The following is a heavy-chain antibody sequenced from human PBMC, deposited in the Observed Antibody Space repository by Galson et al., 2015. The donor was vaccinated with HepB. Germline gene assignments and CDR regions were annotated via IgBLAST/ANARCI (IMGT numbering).Heavy chain of an antibody. D-gene: IGHD1-26*01. J-gene: IGHJ6*02. CDR3: ARTGATGAYYYYGMDV. CDR1: GFTFSSYS. V-gene: IGHV3-21*01. Sequence: SLRLSCAASGFTFSSYSMNWVRQAPGKGLEWVSSISSSSSYVYYADSVKGRFTISRDNAKNSLYLQMNSLRAEDTAVYYCARTGATGAYYYYGMDVWGQGTTVTVSS. CDR2: ISSSSSYV.